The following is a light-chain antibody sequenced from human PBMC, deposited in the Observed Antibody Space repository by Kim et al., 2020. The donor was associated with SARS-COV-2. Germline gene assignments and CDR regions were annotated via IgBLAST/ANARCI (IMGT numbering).Light chain of an antibody. CDR1: SSNSGAGYD. CDR3: QSYDSSLSGWV. J-gene: IGLJ3*02. CDR2: ANT. V-gene: IGLV1-40*01. Sequence: QRVTISCTGSSSNSGAGYDVHWYQQLPGTAPKLLIYANTNRPSGVPDRFSGSKSGTSTSLVITGLQAEDEADYYCQSYDSSLSGWVFGGGTKLTVL.